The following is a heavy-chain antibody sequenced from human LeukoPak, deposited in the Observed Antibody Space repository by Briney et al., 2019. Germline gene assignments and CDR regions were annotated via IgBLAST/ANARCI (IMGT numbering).Heavy chain of an antibody. V-gene: IGHV3-74*01. CDR1: GFTFTNYW. CDR3: AKDRSKYSYGSSLDY. J-gene: IGHJ4*02. Sequence: GGSLRLSCAASGFTFTNYWMHWVRQVPGKGLVWVSRINSDGSSITYVDSVKGRFTISRDNAKNTLYLQMNSLRAEDTAVYYCAKDRSKYSYGSSLDYWGQGTLVTVSS. D-gene: IGHD5-18*01. CDR2: INSDGSSI.